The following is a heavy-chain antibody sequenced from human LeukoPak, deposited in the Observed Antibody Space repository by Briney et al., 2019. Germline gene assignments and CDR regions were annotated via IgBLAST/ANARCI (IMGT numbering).Heavy chain of an antibody. D-gene: IGHD3-9*01. J-gene: IGHJ6*02. Sequence: GGSLRLSCAASGFTFTSYSMNWVRQAPGKGLEWVSTISGGGGSTYYADSVKGRFTISRDNSKNTLYLQVNSLRAEDTAVYYCAKDRGSGYSPYYYYGMDVWGQGTTLTVSS. CDR2: ISGGGGST. CDR3: AKDRGSGYSPYYYYGMDV. CDR1: GFTFTSYS. V-gene: IGHV3-23*01.